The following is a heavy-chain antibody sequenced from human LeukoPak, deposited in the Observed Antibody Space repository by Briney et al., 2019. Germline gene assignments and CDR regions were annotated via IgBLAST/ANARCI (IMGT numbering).Heavy chain of an antibody. CDR1: GFTFSSYW. CDR3: AREATVTTSWDY. Sequence: GGSLRLSCAASGFTFSSYWTHWVRQAPGKGLVWVSRINTDGSSTSYADSVKGRFTISRDNAKNMLYLQMNSLRAEDTAVYYCAREATVTTSWDYWGQGTLVTVSS. V-gene: IGHV3-74*01. CDR2: INTDGSST. J-gene: IGHJ4*02. D-gene: IGHD4-11*01.